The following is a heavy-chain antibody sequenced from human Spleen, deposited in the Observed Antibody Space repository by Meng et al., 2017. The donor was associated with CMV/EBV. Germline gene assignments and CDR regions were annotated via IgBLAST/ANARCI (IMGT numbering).Heavy chain of an antibody. CDR3: ARAQLGLDY. J-gene: IGHJ4*02. V-gene: IGHV3-30-3*01. D-gene: IGHD7-27*01. CDR2: ISYDGSNK. Sequence: GGSLRLSCAASGFTFSSYAMSWVRQAPGKGLEWVAVISYDGSNKYYADSVKGRFTISRDNSKNTLYLQMNSLRAEDTAVYYCARAQLGLDYWGQGTLVTVSS. CDR1: GFTFSSYA.